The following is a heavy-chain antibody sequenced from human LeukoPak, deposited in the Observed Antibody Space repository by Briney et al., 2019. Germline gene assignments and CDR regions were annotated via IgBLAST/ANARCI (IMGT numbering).Heavy chain of an antibody. J-gene: IGHJ5*02. V-gene: IGHV3-23*01. CDR3: AKGLEGQLLVQFNYFAR. D-gene: IGHD6-13*01. Sequence: GGSLRLSCGASGFSFGSYAMNWVRQAPGKGLEWVSGISAIGGSRYYADSVKGRFTISRDNSNNTLYLQMSSLRVEDTARYYCAKGLEGQLLVQFNYFARWAQGTQVTVSS. CDR2: ISAIGGSR. CDR1: GFSFGSYA.